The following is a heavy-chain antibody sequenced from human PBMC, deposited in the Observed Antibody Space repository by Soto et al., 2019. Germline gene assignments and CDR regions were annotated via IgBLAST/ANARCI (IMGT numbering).Heavy chain of an antibody. V-gene: IGHV3-15*07. D-gene: IGHD3-3*01. J-gene: IGHJ5*02. CDR3: AIFGVVKISFDWFDP. Sequence: GGSLRLSCAASGFTFSNAWINWVRQAPGKGLEWVGRIKSKTDGGTTDFAAPVKGRFTISRDNSKNTLYLQMNSLRAEDTAVYYCAIFGVVKISFDWFDPWGQGTLVTVSS. CDR2: IKSKTDGGTT. CDR1: GFTFSNAW.